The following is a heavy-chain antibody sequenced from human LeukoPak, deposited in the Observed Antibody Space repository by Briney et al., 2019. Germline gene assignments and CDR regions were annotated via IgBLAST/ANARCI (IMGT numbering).Heavy chain of an antibody. CDR3: ARHLPEGNFFDY. D-gene: IGHD1-7*01. V-gene: IGHV4-59*08. J-gene: IGHJ4*02. CDR1: GGSISTYY. Sequence: SETLSLTCTVSGGSISTYYWSWIRQPPGKGLEWIGYISYIGSTKYNPSLKSRVTMSVDKSKNQFSLKLSSVTAADTAMYYCARHLPEGNFFDYWGQGTLVTVSS. CDR2: ISYIGST.